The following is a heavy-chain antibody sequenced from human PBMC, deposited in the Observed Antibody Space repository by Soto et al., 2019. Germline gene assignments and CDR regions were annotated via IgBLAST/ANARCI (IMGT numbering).Heavy chain of an antibody. Sequence: GGSLRLSCAASGFTFSTYWMHWVRQAPEKGLVWVSRINSDASITNYADSVKGRFTISRDNAKNTLYLQMNSLRAEDTAVYYCATDPYRYGPFDYWGQGTLVTVSS. CDR3: ATDPYRYGPFDY. CDR2: INSDASIT. V-gene: IGHV3-74*01. CDR1: GFTFSTYW. D-gene: IGHD5-18*01. J-gene: IGHJ4*02.